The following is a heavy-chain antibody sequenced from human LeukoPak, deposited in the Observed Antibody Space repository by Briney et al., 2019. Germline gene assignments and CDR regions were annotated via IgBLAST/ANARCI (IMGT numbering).Heavy chain of an antibody. CDR1: GFSFSNFG. V-gene: IGHV3-30*02. Sequence: GGSLRLSCAASGFSFSNFGMHWVRQAPGKGLEWVAFVQKDGSYAKYGDSVKGRFTISRDNSKDTLYLQMNSLRVEDTAVYYCANIPNSFVPDYWGQGTLVTVSS. CDR3: ANIPNSFVPDY. J-gene: IGHJ4*02. D-gene: IGHD2-21*01. CDR2: VQKDGSYA.